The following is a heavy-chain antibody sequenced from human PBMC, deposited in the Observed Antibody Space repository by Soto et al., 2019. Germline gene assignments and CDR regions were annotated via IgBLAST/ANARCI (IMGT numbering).Heavy chain of an antibody. V-gene: IGHV2-5*02. CDR3: AHINTGTGGHFDY. D-gene: IGHD2-8*02. CDR1: GFSLSASGMG. J-gene: IGHJ4*02. CDR2: IFWDDDK. Sequence: QITLKESGPTLVKPTRTLTLTCTFSGFSLSASGMGVGWIRQPPEKALEWLALIFWDDDKRYSPSLKSRLTISKDTSKNQVVLTLTNVDPVDTATYYCAHINTGTGGHFDYWGQGTLVTVSS.